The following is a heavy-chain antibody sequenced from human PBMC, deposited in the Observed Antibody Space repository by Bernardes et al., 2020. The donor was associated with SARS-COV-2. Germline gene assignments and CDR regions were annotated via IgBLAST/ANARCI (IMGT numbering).Heavy chain of an antibody. Sequence: SGPTLVKPTQTLTLTCTFSGFSLSTNGVGVGWIRQPPGKALEWLALIYWDGTERYSPSLRSRITISKDTSKDQVVLTMTNMDPVDTATYYCAHNDEWDSLRSAFDIWGQGTMVTVSS. V-gene: IGHV2-5*02. J-gene: IGHJ3*02. CDR1: GFSLSTNGVG. CDR3: AHNDEWDSLRSAFDI. CDR2: IYWDGTE. D-gene: IGHD1-26*01.